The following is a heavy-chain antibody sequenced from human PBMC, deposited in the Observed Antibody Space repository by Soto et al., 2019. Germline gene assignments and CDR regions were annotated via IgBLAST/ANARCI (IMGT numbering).Heavy chain of an antibody. J-gene: IGHJ6*03. CDR2: IYPGDSDT. CDR3: ARHYCSGGSCYSYHYYMDV. CDR1: GYSYTSYL. D-gene: IGHD2-15*01. Sequence: GESQKISCKGSGYSYTSYLIGWVRQKHGKGLEWMGIIYPGDSDTRYSPSFQGQVTISADKSISTAYLQWSSLKASDTAMYYCARHYCSGGSCYSYHYYMDVWGKGTTVTVSS. V-gene: IGHV5-51*01.